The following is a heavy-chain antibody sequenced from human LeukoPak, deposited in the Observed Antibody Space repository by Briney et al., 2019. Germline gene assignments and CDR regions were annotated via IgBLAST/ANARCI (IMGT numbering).Heavy chain of an antibody. CDR2: ISGSGGST. V-gene: IGHV3-23*01. CDR1: GFTFSSYA. J-gene: IGHJ3*02. D-gene: IGHD2-2*02. Sequence: GGSLRLSCAASGFTFSSYAMSWVRQAPGKGLEWVSAISGSGGSTYYADSVKGRFTISRDNSKNTLYLQMNSLRAEDTAVYYCAKDCRDIVVVPAAIRFRNDAFDIWGQGTVVTVSS. CDR3: AKDCRDIVVVPAAIRFRNDAFDI.